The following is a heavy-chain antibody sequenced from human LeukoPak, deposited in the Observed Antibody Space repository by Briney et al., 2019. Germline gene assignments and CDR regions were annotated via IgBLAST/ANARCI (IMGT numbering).Heavy chain of an antibody. V-gene: IGHV3-30*14. CDR1: GFTFSNHA. CDR3: TRDQMNY. D-gene: IGHD5-24*01. Sequence: GGSLRLSCEASGFTFSNHAMHWVRQAPGKGLEWVALIYYDGDKKYYAESLQGRFTISRDNSKNTVSLQMNSLRVEDTAMYYCTRDQMNYWGQGTLVTVSS. CDR2: IYYDGDKK. J-gene: IGHJ4*02.